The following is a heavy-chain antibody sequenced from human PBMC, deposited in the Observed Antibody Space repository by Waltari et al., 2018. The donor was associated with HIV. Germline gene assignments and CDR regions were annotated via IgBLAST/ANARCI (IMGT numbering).Heavy chain of an antibody. D-gene: IGHD1-26*01. CDR1: GFTFSRYS. V-gene: IGHV3-21*01. CDR2: ISSSSRYI. Sequence: EVQLVESGGGLVKPGGSLRLSCAASGFTFSRYSRNWVRQAPGTGQEWVSSISSSSRYIYYADSVKGRFTISRDNAKNSLYLQMNSLGAEDTAVYYCARGRGSDDWGQGTLVTVSS. J-gene: IGHJ4*02. CDR3: ARGRGSDD.